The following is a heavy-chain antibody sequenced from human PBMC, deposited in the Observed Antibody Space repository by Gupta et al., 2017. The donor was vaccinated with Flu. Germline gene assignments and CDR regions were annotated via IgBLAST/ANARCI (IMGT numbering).Heavy chain of an antibody. D-gene: IGHD5-12*01. CDR1: GYTFSNHA. CDR2: ITGGYDDT. J-gene: IGHJ5*02. V-gene: IGHV1-3*01. CDR3: ARAPGYNWFDL. Sequence: QAPLVQSGAEVKNPGASVKVTCKASGYTFSNHAVHWMRQAPGHRLEWMGWITGGYDDTKYSQKFQGRVTITRDTSASTAYMELSSLRFEDTAVYYCARAPGYNWFDLWGQGTLVTVSS.